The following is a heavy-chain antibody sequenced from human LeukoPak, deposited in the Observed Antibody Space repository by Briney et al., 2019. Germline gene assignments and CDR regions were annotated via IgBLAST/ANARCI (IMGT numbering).Heavy chain of an antibody. CDR1: GGSFSGYY. Sequence: SETLSLTCAVYGGSFSGYYRSWIRQPPGKGLEWIGEINHSGSTNYNPSLKSRVTISVDTSKNQFSLKLSSVTAADTAVYYCASGVVPAIRGGWFDPWGQGTLVTVSS. D-gene: IGHD2-2*01. J-gene: IGHJ5*02. CDR2: INHSGST. V-gene: IGHV4-34*01. CDR3: ASGVVPAIRGGWFDP.